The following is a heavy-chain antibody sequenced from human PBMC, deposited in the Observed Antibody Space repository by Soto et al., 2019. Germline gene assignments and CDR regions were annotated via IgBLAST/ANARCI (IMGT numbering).Heavy chain of an antibody. J-gene: IGHJ3*02. Sequence: ASVKVSCKASGFTFTSSAMQWVRQARGQRLEWIGWIVVGSGNTNYAQKFQERVTITRDMSTSTAYMELSSLRSEDTAVYYCAAAKLGINNDAFDIWGQGTMVTVSS. CDR1: GFTFTSSA. D-gene: IGHD7-27*01. CDR2: IVVGSGNT. CDR3: AAAKLGINNDAFDI. V-gene: IGHV1-58*02.